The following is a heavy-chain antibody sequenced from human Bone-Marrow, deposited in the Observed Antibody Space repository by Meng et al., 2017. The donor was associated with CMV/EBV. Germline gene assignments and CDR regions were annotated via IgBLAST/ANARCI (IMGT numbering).Heavy chain of an antibody. V-gene: IGHV4-34*01. CDR3: ASGYYDFWSGYHES. CDR1: GGSFSGYY. Sequence: SETLSLTCAVYGGSFSGYYWSWIRQPPGKGLEWIGEINHSGSTNYNPFLKSRVTISVDTSKNQFSLKLSSVTAADTAVYYCASGYYDFWSGYHESWGQGTLVTVSS. CDR2: INHSGST. J-gene: IGHJ5*02. D-gene: IGHD3-3*01.